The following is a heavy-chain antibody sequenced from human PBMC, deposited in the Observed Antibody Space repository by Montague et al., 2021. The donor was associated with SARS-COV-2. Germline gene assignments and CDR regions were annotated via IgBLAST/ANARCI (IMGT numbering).Heavy chain of an antibody. D-gene: IGHD3-3*01. J-gene: IGHJ6*02. CDR2: ISSSGSTI. V-gene: IGHV3-48*03. Sequence: SLRLSCAASGFTFSSYEMNWVRQAPGKGLEWVSYISSSGSTIYYAGSVKGRFTISRDNAKNSLYLQMNSLRAEDTAVYYCVRGGTYYDFWSGFYNCYYAMDVWGQGTTVTVSS. CDR1: GFTFSSYE. CDR3: VRGGTYYDFWSGFYNCYYAMDV.